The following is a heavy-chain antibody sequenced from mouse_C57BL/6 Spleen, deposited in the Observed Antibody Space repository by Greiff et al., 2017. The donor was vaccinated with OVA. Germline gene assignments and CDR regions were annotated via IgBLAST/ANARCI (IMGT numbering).Heavy chain of an antibody. J-gene: IGHJ2*01. CDR2: LYPGDGDT. Sequence: QVQLQQSGPELVKPGASVKISCKASGYAFSSSWMNWVKQRPGKGLEWIGRLYPGDGDTNYNGKFKGKATLTADKSSSTAYMQLSSLTSEDSAVYFCARANWDYFDYWGQGTTLTVSS. CDR3: ARANWDYFDY. CDR1: GYAFSSSW. D-gene: IGHD4-1*01. V-gene: IGHV1-82*01.